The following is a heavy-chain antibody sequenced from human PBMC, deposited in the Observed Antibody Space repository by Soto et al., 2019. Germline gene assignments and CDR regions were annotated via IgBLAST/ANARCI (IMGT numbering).Heavy chain of an antibody. D-gene: IGHD3-10*01. CDR3: ARDLFGEDGAGYFVY. CDR1: GYSFSTYG. V-gene: IGHV1-18*01. J-gene: IGHJ4*02. CDR2: ISGLNGNT. Sequence: QVHLVQSGVEVKKPGASVKVSCKASGYSFSTYGISWVRQAPGQGLEWMGWISGLNGNTNYAQNLQGRVTMTTGTSTSTAYMELRSLGFDDTAMYYCARDLFGEDGAGYFVYWGQGTLVTVSS.